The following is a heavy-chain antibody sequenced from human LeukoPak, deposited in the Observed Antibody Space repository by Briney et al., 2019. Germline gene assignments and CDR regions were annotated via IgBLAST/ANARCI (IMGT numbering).Heavy chain of an antibody. CDR2: ISGTGGST. J-gene: IGHJ4*02. CDR3: VRDVWGDRDSYFDY. Sequence: GGSLRLSCAASGFTFSNYAMSWVRQAPGKGLEWVSAISGTGGSTYYADSVKGRFTISRDNSKNTLYLQMNSLRAEDTAVYYCVRDVWGDRDSYFDYWGQGSLVTVSS. V-gene: IGHV3-23*01. CDR1: GFTFSNYA. D-gene: IGHD5-24*01.